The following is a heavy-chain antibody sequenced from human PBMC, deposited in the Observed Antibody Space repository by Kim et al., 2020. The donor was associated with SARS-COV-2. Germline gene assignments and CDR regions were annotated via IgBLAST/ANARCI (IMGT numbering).Heavy chain of an antibody. CDR1: GDTFSSYA. Sequence: SVKVSCKASGDTFSSYAISWVRQAPGQGLEWMGGIIAIFGTTNYAQKFQGRVTITADESTSTAYMELSSLRSEDTAVYYCASNSSRWRLDYYYGVDVWRGGTSDTVSS. D-gene: IGHD6-13*01. CDR3: ASNSSRWRLDYYYGVDV. V-gene: IGHV1-69*13. J-gene: IGHJ6*02. CDR2: IIAIFGTT.